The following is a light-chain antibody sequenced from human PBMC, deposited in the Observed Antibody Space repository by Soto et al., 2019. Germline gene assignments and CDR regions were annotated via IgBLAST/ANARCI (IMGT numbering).Light chain of an antibody. CDR3: QQRSNWPLLT. J-gene: IGKJ4*01. CDR1: QSVSSY. V-gene: IGKV3-11*01. CDR2: YAS. Sequence: EIVLTQSPATLSLSPGDRATLSCRASQSVSSYLAWYQQKPGQAPRLLIYYASNRATGIPARFSGSGSGTNFTLTISSLEPADFAVSYCQQRSNWPLLTFGGGTKVEIK.